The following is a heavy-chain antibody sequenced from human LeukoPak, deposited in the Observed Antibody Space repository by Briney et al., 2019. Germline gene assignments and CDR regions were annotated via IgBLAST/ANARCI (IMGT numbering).Heavy chain of an antibody. V-gene: IGHV1-8*01. J-gene: IGHJ4*02. CDR1: GYTFTSYD. CDR3: ARGYYDSSGYSPFDY. D-gene: IGHD3-22*01. Sequence: ASVKVSCKASGYTFTSYDINWVRQATGQGLEWMGWMNPNCGNTGYAQKFQGRVTMTRNTSISTAYMELSSLRSEDTAVYYCARGYYDSSGYSPFDYWGQGTLVTVSS. CDR2: MNPNCGNT.